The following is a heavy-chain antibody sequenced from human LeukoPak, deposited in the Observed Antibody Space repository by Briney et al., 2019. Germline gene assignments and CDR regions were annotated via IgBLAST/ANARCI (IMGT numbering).Heavy chain of an antibody. CDR1: GGSISSSNW. CDR3: AREGDGSSWYGFDY. V-gene: IGHV4-4*02. CDR2: IYHSGST. Sequence: SGTLSLTCAVSGGSISSSNWWSWVRQPPGKGLEWIGEIYHSGSTNYNPSLKSRVTMSVDTSKNQFSLKLSSVTAADTAVYYCAREGDGSSWYGFDYWGQEPWSPSPQ. J-gene: IGHJ4*01. D-gene: IGHD6-13*01.